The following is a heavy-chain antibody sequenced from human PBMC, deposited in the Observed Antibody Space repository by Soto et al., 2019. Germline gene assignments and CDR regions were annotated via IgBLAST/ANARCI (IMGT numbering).Heavy chain of an antibody. CDR3: ARGLYSGWHYFDY. J-gene: IGHJ4*02. Sequence: EVQLVESGGGLVQPGGSLRLSCAASGFTVSSNYMSWVRQAPGKGLEWVSVIYSGGSTYYADSVKGRFTISRDNSKNTLYLQMNRLRAEDTAVYYGARGLYSGWHYFDYWGQGTLVTVSS. V-gene: IGHV3-66*01. D-gene: IGHD5-12*01. CDR1: GFTVSSNY. CDR2: IYSGGST.